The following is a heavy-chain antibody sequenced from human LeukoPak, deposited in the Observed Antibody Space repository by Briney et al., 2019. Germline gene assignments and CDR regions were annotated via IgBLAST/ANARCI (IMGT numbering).Heavy chain of an antibody. CDR1: GYTFTDYY. V-gene: IGHV1-2*02. J-gene: IGHJ3*01. CDR2: INPNSGGT. Sequence: ASVKVSCKASGYTFTDYYIHWVRQAPGQGLEWMGWINPNSGGTSYAQKFQGRVTMTRDTSISTAYMELSRLRSDDTAVYYCSRIFLYGDYLFDVWGQGTMVTVSS. CDR3: SRIFLYGDYLFDV. D-gene: IGHD4-17*01.